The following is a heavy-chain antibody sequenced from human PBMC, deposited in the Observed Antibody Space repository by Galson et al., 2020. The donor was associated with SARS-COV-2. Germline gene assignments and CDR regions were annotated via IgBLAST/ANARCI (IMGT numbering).Heavy chain of an antibody. CDR3: ARGDMGNDYFDY. Sequence: ALHGESLTISSAASGYTFSSYWMHWDPKAPGKGLVWVSRFHSEGCRTRYAHSVTDRFTISGDNAKQTLYLQMNSLRAEDTAVYYCARGDMGNDYFDYVGQGT. J-gene: IGHJ4*02. D-gene: IGHD7-27*01. V-gene: IGHV3-74*01. CDR2: FHSEGCRT. CDR1: GYTFSSYW.